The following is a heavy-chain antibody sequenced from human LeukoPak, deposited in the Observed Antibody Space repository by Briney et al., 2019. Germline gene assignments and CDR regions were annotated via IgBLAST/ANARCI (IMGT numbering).Heavy chain of an antibody. V-gene: IGHV3-21*01. CDR1: GFTFSSYS. Sequence: PGGSLRLSCAASGFTFSSYSMNWVRQAPGKGLEWVSSISSSSSYIYYADSVKGRFTISRDNAKNSLYLQMNSLRAEDTAVYYCAREDIAAAVGDYFDYWGQGTLVTVSS. D-gene: IGHD6-13*01. J-gene: IGHJ4*02. CDR2: ISSSSSYI. CDR3: AREDIAAAVGDYFDY.